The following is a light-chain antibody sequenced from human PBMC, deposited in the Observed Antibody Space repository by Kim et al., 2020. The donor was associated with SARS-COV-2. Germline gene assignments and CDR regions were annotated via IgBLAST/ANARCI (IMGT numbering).Light chain of an antibody. CDR2: AAS. J-gene: IGKJ1*01. CDR3: QQYGSLPWT. CDR1: QSVGSHY. Sequence: CPGDRATLSCRASQSVGSHYLSWFQQKPGLAPRLLNSAASSRATGIPDRFSGSVSGTDFTLTISRLEPEDFAIYYCQQYGSLPWTFGQGTKVDIK. V-gene: IGKV3-20*01.